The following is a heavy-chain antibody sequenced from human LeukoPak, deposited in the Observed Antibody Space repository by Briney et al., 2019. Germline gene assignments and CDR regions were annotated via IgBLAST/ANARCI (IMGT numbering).Heavy chain of an antibody. CDR2: ISSSSSYI. J-gene: IGHJ4*02. CDR1: GFTFSSYS. Sequence: KPGGSLRLSCAASGFTFSSYSMNWVRQAPGKGLEWVSSISSSSSYIYHADSVKGRFTISRDNAKNSLYLQMNSLRAEDTAVYYCARDSRTAVDYWGQGTLVTVSS. D-gene: IGHD6-13*01. CDR3: ARDSRTAVDY. V-gene: IGHV3-21*01.